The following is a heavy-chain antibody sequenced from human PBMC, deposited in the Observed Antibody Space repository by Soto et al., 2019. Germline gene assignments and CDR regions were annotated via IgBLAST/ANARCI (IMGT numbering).Heavy chain of an antibody. V-gene: IGHV3-9*01. Sequence: EVQLVESGGGLVQPGRSLRLSCAASGFTFNNYAMHWVRQAPGKGLEWVSGITWNSGSIGYADSVKGRFTISRDNAKNSLYLQMNSLRAEDTAFYYCAKDWRSSSSFPGIDYWSHGTLVTVSS. CDR1: GFTFNNYA. CDR2: ITWNSGSI. CDR3: AKDWRSSSSFPGIDY. J-gene: IGHJ4*01. D-gene: IGHD6-6*01.